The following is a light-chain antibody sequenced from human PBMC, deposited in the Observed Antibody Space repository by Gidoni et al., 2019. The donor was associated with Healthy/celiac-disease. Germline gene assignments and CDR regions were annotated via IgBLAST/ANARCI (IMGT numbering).Light chain of an antibody. CDR3: QQYNNWPRT. CDR1: QSVSSN. J-gene: IGKJ1*01. CDR2: GAS. V-gene: IGKV3-15*01. Sequence: EIVMPQSPATLSVSPGQRATLSCRASQSVSSNLDWYQQKPGQAPKLLIYGASTRAPGIPARFSGSGSGTEFTLTISSLQSEDFAVYYCQQYNNWPRTFGQGTKVEIK.